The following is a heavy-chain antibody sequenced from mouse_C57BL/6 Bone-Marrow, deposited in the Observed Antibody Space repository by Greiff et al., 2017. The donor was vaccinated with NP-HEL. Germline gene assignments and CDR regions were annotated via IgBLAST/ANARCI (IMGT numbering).Heavy chain of an antibody. V-gene: IGHV1-81*01. CDR2: IYPRSGNT. D-gene: IGHD2-1*01. CDR3: ARTYGNYETY. CDR1: GYTFTSYG. J-gene: IGHJ3*01. Sequence: VQLQQSGAELARPGASVKLSCKASGYTFTSYGISWVKQRPGQGLEWIGEIYPRSGNTYYNEKFKGKATLTADKSSSTAYMELRSLTSEDSAVYFCARTYGNYETYWGQGTLVTVSA.